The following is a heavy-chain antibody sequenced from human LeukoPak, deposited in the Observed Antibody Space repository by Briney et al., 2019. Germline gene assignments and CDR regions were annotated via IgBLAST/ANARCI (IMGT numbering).Heavy chain of an antibody. CDR2: ISSSGSTI. V-gene: IGHV3-11*01. J-gene: IGHJ4*02. CDR3: ARDRLHYYDSSGYYLY. Sequence: GGSLRLSCAASGFTFSDYYMSWIRQAPGKGLEWVSYISSSGSTIYYADSVKGRFTISRDNAKNSLYLRMNSLRAEDTAVYYCARDRLHYYDSSGYYLYWGQGTLVTVSS. D-gene: IGHD3-22*01. CDR1: GFTFSDYY.